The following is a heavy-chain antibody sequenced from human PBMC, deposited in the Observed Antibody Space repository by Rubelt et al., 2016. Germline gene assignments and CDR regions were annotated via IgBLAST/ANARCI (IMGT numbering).Heavy chain of an antibody. CDR1: GYTFTSYG. Sequence: VQLVQSGAEVKKPGASVTVSCKASGYTFTSYGISWVRQAPGQGLAWMGWISAYNGNTNYAQKREGRVTMTTDTCTSTAYVELRSLRSDDTAVYYCARERDDYGDYWGQGTLVTVSS. V-gene: IGHV1-18*01. J-gene: IGHJ4*02. D-gene: IGHD5-24*01. CDR3: ARERDDYGDY. CDR2: ISAYNGNT.